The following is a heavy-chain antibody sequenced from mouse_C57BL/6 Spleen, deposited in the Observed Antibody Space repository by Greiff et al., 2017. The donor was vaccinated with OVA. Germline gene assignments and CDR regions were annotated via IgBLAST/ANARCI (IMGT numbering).Heavy chain of an antibody. D-gene: IGHD4-1*01. Sequence: EVQLQQSGAELVRPGASVKLSCTASGFNIKDDYMHWVKQRPEQGLEWIGWIDPENGDTEYASKFQGTATITADSSSNTAYLQLSSLTSEDTAVYYCTPNWNYFDYWGQGTTLTVSS. CDR3: TPNWNYFDY. V-gene: IGHV14-4*01. CDR2: IDPENGDT. CDR1: GFNIKDDY. J-gene: IGHJ2*01.